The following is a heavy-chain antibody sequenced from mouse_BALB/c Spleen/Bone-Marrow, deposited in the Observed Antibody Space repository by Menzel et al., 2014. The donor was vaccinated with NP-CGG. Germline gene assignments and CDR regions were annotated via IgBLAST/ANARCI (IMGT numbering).Heavy chain of an antibody. J-gene: IGHJ4*01. CDR2: IRLKSNNYAT. V-gene: IGHV6-6*02. CDR1: GFTFSNYW. Sequence: LQQSGGGLVQPGGSMKLSCVASGFTFSNYWMNWVRQSPEKGLEWVAEIRLKSNNYATHYAESVKGGFTISRDDSKSSFYLQMNNIRAEDTGIYYCTLLRNYYAMDYWGQGTSVTVSS. D-gene: IGHD1-1*01. CDR3: TLLRNYYAMDY.